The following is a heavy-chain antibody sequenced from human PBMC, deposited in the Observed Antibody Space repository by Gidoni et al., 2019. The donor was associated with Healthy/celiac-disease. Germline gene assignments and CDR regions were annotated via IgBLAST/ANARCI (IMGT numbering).Heavy chain of an antibody. CDR3: ARESRITMVRGVTTFDY. CDR1: GDSVSRNSAA. J-gene: IGHJ4*02. D-gene: IGHD3-10*01. Sequence: QVQLQQSGPGLVKHSQTLSLTCAISGDSVSRNSAAWNWIRQSPSRGIELLGRTYYRSKWYNDYAVSVKSRITINPDTSKNQFSLQLNSVTPEDTAVYYCARESRITMVRGVTTFDYWGQGTLVTVSS. V-gene: IGHV6-1*01. CDR2: TYYRSKWYN.